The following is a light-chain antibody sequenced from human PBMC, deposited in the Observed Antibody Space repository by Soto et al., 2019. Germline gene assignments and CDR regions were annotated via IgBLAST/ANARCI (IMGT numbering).Light chain of an antibody. CDR1: QSISSW. Sequence: DIQMTQSPSTLSASVGDRVTITCRASQSISSWLAWYQQKPGKAPKLLIYDASSLESGVPSRFSGSGSGTEFTLPISSLQPDDFATYYCQQYNSYSWTVGQGTKVDMK. CDR2: DAS. V-gene: IGKV1-5*01. CDR3: QQYNSYSWT. J-gene: IGKJ1*01.